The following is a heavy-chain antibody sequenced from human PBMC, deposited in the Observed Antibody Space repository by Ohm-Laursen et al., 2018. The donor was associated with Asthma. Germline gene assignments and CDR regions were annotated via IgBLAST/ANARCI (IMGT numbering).Heavy chain of an antibody. Sequence: SLRLSCAASGFTFSSYGMHWVRQAPGKGLEWVAVISYDGSNKYYAGSVKGRFTISRDNSKNTLYLQMNSLRAEDTAVYYCARDVMEWYLPAFDFWGQGTLVTVSS. CDR1: GFTFSSYG. CDR3: ARDVMEWYLPAFDF. D-gene: IGHD3-3*01. V-gene: IGHV3-30*03. CDR2: ISYDGSNK. J-gene: IGHJ4*02.